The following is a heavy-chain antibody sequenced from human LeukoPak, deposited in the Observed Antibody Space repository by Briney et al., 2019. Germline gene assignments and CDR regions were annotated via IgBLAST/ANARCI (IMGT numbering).Heavy chain of an antibody. Sequence: GGSLRLSCAASGFTFSSYSMNWVRQAPGKGLEWVSSISSSSSYIYYADSVKGRFTISRDNAKDSLYLQMNSLRAEDTAVYYCARGYGNYYYYMDVWGKGTTVTVSS. J-gene: IGHJ6*03. CDR3: ARGYGNYYYYMDV. D-gene: IGHD3-16*01. CDR1: GFTFSSYS. V-gene: IGHV3-21*01. CDR2: ISSSSSYI.